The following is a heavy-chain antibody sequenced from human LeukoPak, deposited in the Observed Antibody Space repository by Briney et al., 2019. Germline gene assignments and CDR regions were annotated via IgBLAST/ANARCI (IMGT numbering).Heavy chain of an antibody. J-gene: IGHJ3*02. CDR3: ARGGQGDGYSADEAFDI. D-gene: IGHD5-18*01. CDR2: TYYRSKWYN. V-gene: IGHV6-1*01. CDR1: GDSASTNSS. Sequence: SLTLSLTCVISGDSASTNSSWNWIRQSPSRGLEWLGRTYYRSKWYNDYVVSVKGRINISPDTSKNQFSLHLNSVTPEDTAVYFCARGGQGDGYSADEAFDIWGQGTMVTVS.